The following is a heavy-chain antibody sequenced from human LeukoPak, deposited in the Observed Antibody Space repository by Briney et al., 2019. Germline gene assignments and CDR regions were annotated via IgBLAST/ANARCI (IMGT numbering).Heavy chain of an antibody. J-gene: IGHJ3*02. V-gene: IGHV3-66*01. Sequence: GGSLRLSCAASEFSVGSNYMTWVRQAPGKGLEWVSLIYSGGSTYYADSVKGRFTISRDNSKNTLYLQMNSLRAEDTAVYYCARGGAARPDIWGQGTMVTVSS. CDR3: ARGGAARPDI. CDR2: IYSGGST. D-gene: IGHD6-6*01. CDR1: EFSVGSNY.